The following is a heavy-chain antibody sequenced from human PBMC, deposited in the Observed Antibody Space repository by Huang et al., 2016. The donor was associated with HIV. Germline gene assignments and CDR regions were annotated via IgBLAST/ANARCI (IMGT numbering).Heavy chain of an antibody. J-gene: IGHJ4*02. Sequence: QLQLQESGPGHVKPSETLSLTCTVSGDFISSTNYYWGWIRQSPGKGLEWVGSVYKSGSTNYKPSLKSRVTLSVDTSRNQFSLRLNSVTDADTAVYYCASQHIGAAATWFWGRGTQVAVSS. CDR2: VYKSGST. V-gene: IGHV4-39*01. CDR3: ASQHIGAAATWF. D-gene: IGHD6-13*01. CDR1: GDFISSTNYY.